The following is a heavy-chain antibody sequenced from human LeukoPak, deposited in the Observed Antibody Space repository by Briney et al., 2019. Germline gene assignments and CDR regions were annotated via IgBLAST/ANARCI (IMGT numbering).Heavy chain of an antibody. CDR3: ARHSRSYYDFDY. CDR1: GDSISSYY. V-gene: IGHV4-59*08. D-gene: IGHD1-26*01. CDR2: IYYSGSA. Sequence: AETLSLTCTVSGDSISSYYWSWIRQPPGKGLEWIGYIYYSGSANYNPSLKSRVTISVDTSKNHFSLKLSSVTAADTAVYYCARHSRSYYDFDYWGQGTLVTV. J-gene: IGHJ4*02.